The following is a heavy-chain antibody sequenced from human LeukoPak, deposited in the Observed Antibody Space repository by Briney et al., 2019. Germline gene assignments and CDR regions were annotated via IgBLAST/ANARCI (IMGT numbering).Heavy chain of an antibody. J-gene: IGHJ4*02. CDR2: ISRGVGST. Sequence: PGGSLRLSCAASGFTFSSYDMSWVRQAPGKGLKCVSAISRGVGSTYYADSVKGRFTISRDNSKNTLYVQMNNLRADDTAVYYCVKKGQADDDGKPGWGQGALVTVSP. CDR3: VKKGQADDDGKPG. CDR1: GFTFSSYD. D-gene: IGHD1-1*01. V-gene: IGHV3-23*01.